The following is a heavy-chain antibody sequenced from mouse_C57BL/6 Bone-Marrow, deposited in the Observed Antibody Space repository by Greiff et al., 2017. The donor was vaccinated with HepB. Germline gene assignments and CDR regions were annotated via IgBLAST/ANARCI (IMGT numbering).Heavy chain of an antibody. J-gene: IGHJ1*03. Sequence: VQLQQSGTVLARPGASVKMSCKTSGYTFTSYWMHWVKQRPGQGLEWIGAIYPGNSDTSYNQKFKGKAKLTAVTSASPAYMELSSLTNEDSAVYYCARGGANRAVWYFDDWGKGTTVTVSS. V-gene: IGHV1-5*01. CDR3: ARGGANRAVWYFDD. CDR2: IYPGNSDT. CDR1: GYTFTSYW. D-gene: IGHD4-1*01.